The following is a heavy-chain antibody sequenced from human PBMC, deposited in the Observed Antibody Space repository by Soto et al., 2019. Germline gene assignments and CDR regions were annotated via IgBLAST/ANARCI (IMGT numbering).Heavy chain of an antibody. Sequence: SETLSLTCTVSGGSISSYYWSWIRQPPGKGLEWIGFIYYSGSTHYNPSLKSRVTISLDTSKNQISLKLTSVTAADTAVYYCAGLSSSSPFFNYWGQGTLVTVSS. CDR3: AGLSSSSPFFNY. D-gene: IGHD2-2*01. V-gene: IGHV4-59*13. CDR2: IYYSGST. J-gene: IGHJ4*02. CDR1: GGSISSYY.